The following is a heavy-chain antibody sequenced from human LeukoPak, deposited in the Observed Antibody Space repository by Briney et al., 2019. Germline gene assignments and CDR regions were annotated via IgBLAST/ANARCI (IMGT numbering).Heavy chain of an antibody. CDR1: GGSINNYY. Sequence: PSETLFLSCPVSGGSINNYYWSWIRQPAGKGLEWIGRIYPSGSTNYNPSLKSRVTMSEDTSKNQFSLKLSSVTAADTAIYYCSREQYYYGSGSYYFDYRRQGTLVTDSS. D-gene: IGHD3-10*01. V-gene: IGHV4-4*07. J-gene: IGHJ4*02. CDR2: IYPSGST. CDR3: SREQYYYGSGSYYFDY.